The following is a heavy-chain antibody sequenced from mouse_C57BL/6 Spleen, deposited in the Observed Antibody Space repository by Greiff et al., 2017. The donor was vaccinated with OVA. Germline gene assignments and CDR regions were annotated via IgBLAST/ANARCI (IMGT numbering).Heavy chain of an antibody. CDR1: GYTFTSYW. D-gene: IGHD2-2*01. J-gene: IGHJ3*01. V-gene: IGHV1-69*01. CDR2: IDPSDSYT. CDR3: ARSGGYLAWFDY. Sequence: QVQLQQPGAELVMPGASVKLSCKASGYTFTSYWMHWVKQRPGQGLEWIGEIDPSDSYTNYNQKFKGKSTLTVDKSSSTAYMQLSSLASEDSAVYYCARSGGYLAWFDYWGQGTLVTVSA.